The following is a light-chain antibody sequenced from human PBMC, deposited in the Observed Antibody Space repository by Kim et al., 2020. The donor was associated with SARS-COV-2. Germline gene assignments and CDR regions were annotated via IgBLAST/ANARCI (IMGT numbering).Light chain of an antibody. J-gene: IGKJ1*01. V-gene: IGKV3-20*01. CDR1: RIIRSNY. Sequence: SPGERATLSCGASRIIRSNYLAWYLQKPGQAPRLLIYGALSRATGIPDRFSGSGSGTDFTLNISRLEPEDFAVYYCQQYGTSPWTFGQGTKVDIK. CDR2: GAL. CDR3: QQYGTSPWT.